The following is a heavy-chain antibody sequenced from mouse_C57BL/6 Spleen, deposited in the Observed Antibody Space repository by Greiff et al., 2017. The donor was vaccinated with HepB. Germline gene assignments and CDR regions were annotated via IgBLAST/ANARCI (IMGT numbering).Heavy chain of an antibody. Sequence: EVHLVESGGGLVKPGGSLKLSCAASGFTFSSYAMSWVRQTPEKRLEWVATISDGGSYTYYPDNVKGRFTISRDNAKNNRYLQMSHLKSEDTAMYYCARDGGSSHEAWFAYWGQGTLVTVSA. V-gene: IGHV5-4*01. J-gene: IGHJ3*01. CDR1: GFTFSSYA. CDR2: ISDGGSYT. CDR3: ARDGGSSHEAWFAY. D-gene: IGHD1-1*01.